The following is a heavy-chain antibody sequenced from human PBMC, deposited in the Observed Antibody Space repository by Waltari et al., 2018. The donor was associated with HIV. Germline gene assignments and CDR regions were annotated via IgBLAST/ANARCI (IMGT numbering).Heavy chain of an antibody. CDR1: GFTFSGSA. V-gene: IGHV3-73*01. Sequence: EVQLVESGGGLVQPGGSLKLSCAASGFTFSGSAMHWVRQASGKGLEWVGRIRSKANSYATAYAASVKGRFTISRDNAKNSLYLQMNSLSAEDTAVYYCARVNHYYGMDVWGQGTTVTVSS. CDR2: IRSKANSYAT. CDR3: ARVNHYYGMDV. J-gene: IGHJ6*02.